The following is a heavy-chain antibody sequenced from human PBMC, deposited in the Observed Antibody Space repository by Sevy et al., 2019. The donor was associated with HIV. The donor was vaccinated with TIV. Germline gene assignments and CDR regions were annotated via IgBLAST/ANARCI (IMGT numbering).Heavy chain of an antibody. D-gene: IGHD1-26*01. CDR1: GFTFSSYA. J-gene: IGHJ4*02. CDR3: AREGPGLCSGSSGIVD. V-gene: IGHV3-30-3*01. CDR2: ISYDGSNK. Sequence: GGSLRLSCAASGFTFSSYAMHWVRQAPGKGLEWVAVISYDGSNKYYADSVKGRFTISRDNSKNTLYLQMNSLRAEDTAVYYCAREGPGLCSGSSGIVDWGQGTLVTVSS.